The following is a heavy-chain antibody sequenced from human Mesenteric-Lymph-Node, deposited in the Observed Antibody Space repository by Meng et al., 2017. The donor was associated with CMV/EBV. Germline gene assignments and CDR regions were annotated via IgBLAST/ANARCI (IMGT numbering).Heavy chain of an antibody. J-gene: IGHJ3*02. Sequence: GESLKISCAASGFSFSSCSMHWVRQAPGKGLEWVAVISFDGNNEYYADSVKGRFTISRDNAKNSLYLQMNSLRAEDTAVYYCARVTWFGELYDAFDIWGQGTMVTVSS. CDR2: ISFDGNNE. D-gene: IGHD3-10*01. CDR3: ARVTWFGELYDAFDI. CDR1: GFSFSSCS. V-gene: IGHV3-30-3*01.